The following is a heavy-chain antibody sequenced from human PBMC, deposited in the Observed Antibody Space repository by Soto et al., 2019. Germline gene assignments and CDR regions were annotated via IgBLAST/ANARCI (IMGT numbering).Heavy chain of an antibody. J-gene: IGHJ6*02. CDR2: IIPIFGTA. CDR3: ARVAWSVTGTTGAYYYYYGMDV. D-gene: IGHD1-7*01. V-gene: IGHV1-69*13. CDR1: GGTFSSYA. Sequence: GASVKVSCKASGGTFSSYAISWVRQAPGQGLEWMGGIIPIFGTANYAQKFQGRVTITADESTSTAYMELSSLRSEDTAVYYCARVAWSVTGTTGAYYYYYGMDVWGQGTTVTVSS.